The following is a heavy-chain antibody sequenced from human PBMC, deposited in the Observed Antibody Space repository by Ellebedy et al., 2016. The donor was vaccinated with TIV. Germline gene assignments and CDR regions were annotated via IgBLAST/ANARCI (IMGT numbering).Heavy chain of an antibody. Sequence: PGGSLRLSCAASGFTFSTSAMSWVRLAPGKGLEWVSGITSGGGGTYFAASVRGRFSISRDNSNNTLFLRMSNLRAEDTAMYYCAKSRRASTSSDAFDVWGQGTMVTVSS. CDR1: GFTFSTSA. J-gene: IGHJ3*01. D-gene: IGHD2-2*01. CDR3: AKSRRASTSSDAFDV. V-gene: IGHV3-23*01. CDR2: ITSGGGGT.